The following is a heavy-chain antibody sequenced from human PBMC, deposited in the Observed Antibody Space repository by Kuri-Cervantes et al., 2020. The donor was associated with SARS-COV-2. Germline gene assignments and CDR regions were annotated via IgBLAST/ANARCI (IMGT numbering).Heavy chain of an antibody. CDR2: INHSGST. CDR3: ARGDYGDYGRYFQH. CDR1: GYSISSGYY. D-gene: IGHD4-17*01. J-gene: IGHJ1*01. Sequence: ESLKISCAVSGYSISSGYYWGWIRQPPGKGLEWIGEINHSGSTNYNPSLKSRVTISVDTSKNQFSLKLSSVTAADTAVYYCARGDYGDYGRYFQHWGQGTLVTVSS. V-gene: IGHV4-38-2*01.